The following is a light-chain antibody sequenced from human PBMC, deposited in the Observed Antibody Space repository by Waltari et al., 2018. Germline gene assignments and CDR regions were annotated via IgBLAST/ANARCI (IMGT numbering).Light chain of an antibody. CDR3: SSYTSRSTWV. J-gene: IGLJ3*02. Sequence: QSALTQPPSVSGSPGQSVTISCTGTSSDVGSYNRFSWYQQPPGPAPKLMIYEVTNRPSGVPDRFSGSKSGNTASLTISGLQAEDEADYYCSSYTSRSTWVFGGGTKLTVL. CDR2: EVT. V-gene: IGLV2-18*02. CDR1: SSDVGSYNR.